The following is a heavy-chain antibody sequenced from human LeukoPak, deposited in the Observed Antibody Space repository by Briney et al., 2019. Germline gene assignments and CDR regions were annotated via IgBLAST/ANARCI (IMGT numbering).Heavy chain of an antibody. CDR2: IWEDGSNK. CDR1: GFTFSSYG. V-gene: IGHV3-33*01. Sequence: GGSLRLSCAADGFTFSSYGMGWVRQAAGEGLEWVAVIWEDGSNKYYPASVNGRFTISRHSSHNTLSLQMNSLTAEDTAVYYFARDRERGYCSSTSCYTPNWFDPWGQGPLVPVSS. D-gene: IGHD2-2*02. J-gene: IGHJ5*02. CDR3: ARDRERGYCSSTSCYTPNWFDP.